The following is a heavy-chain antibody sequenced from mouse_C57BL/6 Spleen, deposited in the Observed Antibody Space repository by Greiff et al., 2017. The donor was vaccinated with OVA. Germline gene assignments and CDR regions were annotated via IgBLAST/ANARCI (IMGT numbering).Heavy chain of an antibody. V-gene: IGHV14-4*01. CDR1: GFNIKDDY. CDR3: TTDDYYYGSSYEWFAY. J-gene: IGHJ3*01. Sequence: VQLQQSGAELVRPGASVKLSCTASGFNIKDDYMHWVKQRPEQGLEWIGWIDPENGDTEYASKFQGKATITADTSSNTAYLQLSSLTSEDTAVYYCTTDDYYYGSSYEWFAYWGQGTLVTVSA. CDR2: IDPENGDT. D-gene: IGHD1-1*01.